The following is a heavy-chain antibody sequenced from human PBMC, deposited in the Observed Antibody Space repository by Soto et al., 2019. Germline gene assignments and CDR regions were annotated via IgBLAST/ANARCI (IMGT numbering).Heavy chain of an antibody. CDR1: GYSVTSSDYY. D-gene: IGHD2-15*01. V-gene: IGHV4-39*01. J-gene: IGHJ6*02. CDR3: APLSVSLSGPYGIHV. Sequence: SETLSLTCSVSGYSVTSSDYYWAWIRQPPGKGLEWIGSMFYSGLTYYNPSLKSRVTLSVDTSKNQFSVRLNSVTAADTAVYYCAPLSVSLSGPYGIHVWRQGTTVTVSS. CDR2: MFYSGLT.